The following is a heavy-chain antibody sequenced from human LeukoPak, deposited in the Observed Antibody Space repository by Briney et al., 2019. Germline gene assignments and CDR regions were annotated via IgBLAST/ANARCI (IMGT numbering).Heavy chain of an antibody. CDR3: ARDPDYGSGSYHFYYFDH. Sequence: ASVKVSCKPSGYTFTAYYMHWVRQAPGQGLEWMGWIKPNGGGANFAQKFQGRVTMTRDTSISTAYMELSRLRSDDTAVYYCARDPDYGSGSYHFYYFDHWGQGTLVTVSS. CDR2: IKPNGGGA. J-gene: IGHJ4*02. V-gene: IGHV1-2*02. D-gene: IGHD3-10*01. CDR1: GYTFTAYY.